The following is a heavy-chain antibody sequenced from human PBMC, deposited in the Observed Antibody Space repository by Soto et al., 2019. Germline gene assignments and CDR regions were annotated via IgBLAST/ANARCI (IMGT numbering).Heavy chain of an antibody. V-gene: IGHV3-30-3*01. D-gene: IGHD6-13*01. J-gene: IGHJ4*02. CDR2: ISYDGSNK. Sequence: GGSLRLSCAASGFTVSSYAMHWVCQAPGKGLEWVAVISYDGSNKYYADSVKGRFTISRDNSKNTLYLQMNSLRAEDTAVYYCARELWDPVIAAAGPFAYWGKGSLVTVSS. CDR3: ARELWDPVIAAAGPFAY. CDR1: GFTVSSYA.